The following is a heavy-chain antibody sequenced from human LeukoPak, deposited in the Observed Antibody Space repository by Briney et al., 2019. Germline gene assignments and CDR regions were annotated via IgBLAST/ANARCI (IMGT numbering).Heavy chain of an antibody. D-gene: IGHD2/OR15-2a*01. J-gene: IGHJ4*02. CDR1: ESTLTTIA. V-gene: IGHV3-7*01. Sequence: GGSLNPSGPAPESTLTTIAMGWAGQFPGKGLEWWPEKNLDGSATYYVDSVKGRFTISRDNARNLLYLQMNSLRDEDTAVYYCARDKGEAVLNTVGHFDSWGQGTLVTVSS. CDR2: KNLDGSAT. CDR3: ARDKGEAVLNTVGHFDS.